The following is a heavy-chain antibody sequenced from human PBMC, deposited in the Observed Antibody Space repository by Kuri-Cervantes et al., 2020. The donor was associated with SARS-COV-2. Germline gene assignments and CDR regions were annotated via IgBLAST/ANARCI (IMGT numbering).Heavy chain of an antibody. D-gene: IGHD1-26*01. J-gene: IGHJ6*03. CDR2: IYYSGST. CDR1: GGSISSYY. Sequence: SETLSLTCTVSGGSISSYYWSWIRQPPGKGLEWIGYIYYSGSTNYNPSLKSRVTISVDTSKNQFSLKLSSVTAEDTAVYYCAKVVSYRYYYYMDVWGKGTTVTVSS. CDR3: AKVVSYRYYYYMDV. V-gene: IGHV4-59*12.